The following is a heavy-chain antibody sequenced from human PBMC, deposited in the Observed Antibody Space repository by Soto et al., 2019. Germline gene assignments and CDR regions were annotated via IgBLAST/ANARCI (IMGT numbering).Heavy chain of an antibody. CDR3: ARSRSAWSYFHDYALDV. D-gene: IGHD1-26*01. CDR2: ISYDSTKT. V-gene: IGHV3-30*03. CDR1: GFTFNSYG. Sequence: GGSLRLSCAASGFTFNSYGMHWVRQGPGNGLEWVAFISYDSTKTYYADSVKGRFTISRDNSNSALYVQMNSLTGEDTAAYYCARSRSAWSYFHDYALDVWGQGTTVTVSS. J-gene: IGHJ6*02.